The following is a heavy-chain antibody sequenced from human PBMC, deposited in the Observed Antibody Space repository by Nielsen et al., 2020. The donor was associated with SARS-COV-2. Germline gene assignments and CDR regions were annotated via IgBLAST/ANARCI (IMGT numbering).Heavy chain of an antibody. CDR2: INPNSGGT. Sequence: ASVKVSCKASGYTFTGYYMHWVRQAPGQGLEWMGRINPNSGGTNYAQKFQGRVTMTRDTSISTAYMELNRLRSDDTAVHYCARDSAGGYSMVRGNYGMDVWGQGTTVTVSS. CDR3: ARDSAGGYSMVRGNYGMDV. J-gene: IGHJ6*02. D-gene: IGHD3-10*01. CDR1: GYTFTGYY. V-gene: IGHV1-2*06.